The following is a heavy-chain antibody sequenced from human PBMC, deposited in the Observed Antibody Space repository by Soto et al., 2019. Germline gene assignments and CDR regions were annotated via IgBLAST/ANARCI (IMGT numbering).Heavy chain of an antibody. Sequence: GGSLRLSCAASGFTFSSYAMSWVRQAPGKGLEWVSAISGSGGSTYYADSVKGRFTISRDNSKNTLYLQMNSLRAEDTAVYYCAKDEERGYFDWWNPNWFDPWGQGTLVTVSS. V-gene: IGHV3-23*01. CDR1: GFTFSSYA. D-gene: IGHD3-9*01. J-gene: IGHJ5*02. CDR2: ISGSGGST. CDR3: AKDEERGYFDWWNPNWFDP.